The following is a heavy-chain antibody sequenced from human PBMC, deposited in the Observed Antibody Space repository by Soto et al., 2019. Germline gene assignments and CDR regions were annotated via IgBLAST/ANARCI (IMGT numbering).Heavy chain of an antibody. J-gene: IGHJ5*02. CDR3: ARCSCVFAP. CDR2: IYYSVST. Sequence: QVQLQESGPGLVKPSDTLSLTCTVSGGSISSYYWSWIRQPPGKGLEWIGYIYYSVSTNYNPSRISRVTVAVDASKNQFSLKLSSVTAADTAVYYCARCSCVFAPRGQGTQVTVSS. CDR1: GGSISSYY. V-gene: IGHV4-59*07.